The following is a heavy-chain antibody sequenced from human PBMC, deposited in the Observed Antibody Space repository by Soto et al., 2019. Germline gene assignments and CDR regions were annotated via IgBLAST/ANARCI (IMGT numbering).Heavy chain of an antibody. CDR2: INPNSGAT. Sequence: ASVKVSCKASGYTFTGYFMHWVRQAPGQGLEWMGWINPNSGATKYAQKFQGRVTLSRDTSIRTAYMELSGLRSDDTAVYYCARGGGTILAPLPWGQGTLVTVSS. CDR1: GYTFTGYF. CDR3: ARGGGTILAPLP. D-gene: IGHD3-3*01. J-gene: IGHJ5*02. V-gene: IGHV1-2*02.